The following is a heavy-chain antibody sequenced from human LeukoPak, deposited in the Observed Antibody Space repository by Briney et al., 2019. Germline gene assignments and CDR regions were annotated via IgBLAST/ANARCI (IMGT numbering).Heavy chain of an antibody. Sequence: GGSLQISCKTSGYSFSSYWIGWVRQLPGEGLEWMGIIDPGDSETRYSPSFEGQVTISADKSISTAYLQWISLKASDTAMYYCARQTSMGRSGDYWGQGTLVTVS. CDR1: GYSFSSYW. J-gene: IGHJ4*02. D-gene: IGHD3-10*01. CDR2: IDPGDSET. V-gene: IGHV5-51*01. CDR3: ARQTSMGRSGDY.